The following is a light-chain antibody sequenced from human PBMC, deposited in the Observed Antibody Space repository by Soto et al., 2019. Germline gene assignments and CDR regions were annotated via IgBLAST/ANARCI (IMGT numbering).Light chain of an antibody. CDR1: QRITTY. J-gene: IGKJ2*01. V-gene: IGKV1-39*01. CDR2: TSG. Sequence: IQMTQSPSSLSASVGDRVTITCRASQRITTYLNWYQQKPGEAPKLLLSTSGTLQRGVPSRFSGSESGTDFTLTITALRPEDFATYFCQQTYSTPYTFGQGTKLEIK. CDR3: QQTYSTPYT.